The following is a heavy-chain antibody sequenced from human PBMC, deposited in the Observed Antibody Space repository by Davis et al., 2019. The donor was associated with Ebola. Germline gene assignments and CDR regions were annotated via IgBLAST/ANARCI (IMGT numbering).Heavy chain of an antibody. Sequence: PGGSLRLSCVASGFTFSSYAMHWVRQAPGKGLEWVAVISYDGSNKYYADSVKGRFTISRDNSKNTLYLQMNSLRAEDTAVYYCARDYTYYDFWSGYYTAYYYGMDVWGQGTTVTVSS. D-gene: IGHD3-3*01. CDR3: ARDYTYYDFWSGYYTAYYYGMDV. J-gene: IGHJ6*02. CDR2: ISYDGSNK. V-gene: IGHV3-30-3*01. CDR1: GFTFSSYA.